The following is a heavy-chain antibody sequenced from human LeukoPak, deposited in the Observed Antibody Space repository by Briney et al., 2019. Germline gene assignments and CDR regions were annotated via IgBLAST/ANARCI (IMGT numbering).Heavy chain of an antibody. CDR1: GFPFINYG. V-gene: IGHV3-30*02. Sequence: GSLRLSCAASGFPFINYGMHWVRQAPGKGLEWVTFIRSDGSTRYYADSVKGRFTTSRDNSKNTLYLQMNSLRAEDTAVYYCARGRSWFDPWGQGTLVTVSS. CDR3: ARGRSWFDP. CDR2: IRSDGSTR. J-gene: IGHJ5*02.